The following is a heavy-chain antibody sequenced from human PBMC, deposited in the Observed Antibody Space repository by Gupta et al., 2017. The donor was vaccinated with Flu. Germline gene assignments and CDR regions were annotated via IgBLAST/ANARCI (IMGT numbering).Heavy chain of an antibody. Sequence: EVQLVESGGGIVEPGRSLRLSCATSGFNFDDYSMHWVRQAPGKGLEWVEGLSTNGGIGYADAVKGRFSISRDSAKASLFLQMNNLRPEDTALYVGVKEIKPQNSYGPFPHWGQGTLVTVSS. J-gene: IGHJ1*01. CDR3: VKEIKPQNSYGPFPH. D-gene: IGHD4-17*01. CDR2: LSTNGGI. CDR1: GFNFDDYS. V-gene: IGHV3-9*01.